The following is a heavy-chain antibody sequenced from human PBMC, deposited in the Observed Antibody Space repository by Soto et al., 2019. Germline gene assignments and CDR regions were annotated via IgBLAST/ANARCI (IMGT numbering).Heavy chain of an antibody. Sequence: PGGSLRLSCGASGFTFSSYAMHWVRQAPGKGLEYVSAISGSGGSTYYADSVKGRFTISRDNSKNTLYLQMNSLRAEDTAVYYCAKDRSIVPEQGAGTSNWFDPWGQGTLVTVSS. CDR1: GFTFSSYA. D-gene: IGHD6-19*01. V-gene: IGHV3-23*01. CDR2: ISGSGGST. CDR3: AKDRSIVPEQGAGTSNWFDP. J-gene: IGHJ5*02.